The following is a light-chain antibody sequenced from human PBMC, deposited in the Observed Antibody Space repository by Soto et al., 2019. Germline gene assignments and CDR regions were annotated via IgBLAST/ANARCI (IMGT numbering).Light chain of an antibody. CDR2: DAS. Sequence: EIVLTQSPATLSLSPGERATLSCRASQSVSSYLAWYQQKPGQAPRLLIYDASNRATGIPVRFSGSGSGTDLTLTISGLEPEDFAVYYCQQRSNWAPWTFGQGTKVEIK. CDR1: QSVSSY. J-gene: IGKJ1*01. V-gene: IGKV3-11*01. CDR3: QQRSNWAPWT.